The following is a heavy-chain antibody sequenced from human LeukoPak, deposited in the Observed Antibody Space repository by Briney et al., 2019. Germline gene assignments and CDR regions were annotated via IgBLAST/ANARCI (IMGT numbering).Heavy chain of an antibody. Sequence: GGTLRLSCAASGFTFSSYGMSWVRQAPGKGLEWVSVIYSGGSTYYADSVKGRFTISRDNSKNTLYLQMNSLRAEDTAVYYCASSTNSGTDYWGQGTLVTVSS. CDR1: GFTFSSYG. CDR2: IYSGGST. J-gene: IGHJ4*02. CDR3: ASSTNSGTDY. V-gene: IGHV3-53*01. D-gene: IGHD1-26*01.